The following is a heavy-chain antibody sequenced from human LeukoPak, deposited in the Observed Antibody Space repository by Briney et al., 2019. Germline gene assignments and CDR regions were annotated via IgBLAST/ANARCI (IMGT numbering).Heavy chain of an antibody. J-gene: IGHJ4*02. CDR1: GYTFTSYY. D-gene: IGHD3-22*01. CDR2: INPSGDST. CDR3: ARAGRSYDSSGYDHLFDY. V-gene: IGHV1-46*01. Sequence: GASVKVSCKASGYTFTSYYMHWVRQAPGQGLEWMGIINPSGDSTSYAQKFQGRVTMTRDTYTSTVYMELSSLRSEDTAVYYCARAGRSYDSSGYDHLFDYWGQGTLVTVSS.